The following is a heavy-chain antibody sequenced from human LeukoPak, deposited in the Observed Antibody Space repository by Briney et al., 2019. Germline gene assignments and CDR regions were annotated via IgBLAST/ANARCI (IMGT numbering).Heavy chain of an antibody. V-gene: IGHV3-23*01. Sequence: PGGSLRLSSVVSGITLSNYGMSWVRQAPGKGLEWVAGMSGSGGSTNYADSVKGRFTISRDNPTNALYLQMNSLRAEDTAVYCCAKRGVVIRVILVGFHREAYYFDSWGQGALVTVSS. CDR1: GITLSNYG. CDR3: AKRGVVIRVILVGFHREAYYFDS. CDR2: MSGSGGST. J-gene: IGHJ4*02. D-gene: IGHD3-22*01.